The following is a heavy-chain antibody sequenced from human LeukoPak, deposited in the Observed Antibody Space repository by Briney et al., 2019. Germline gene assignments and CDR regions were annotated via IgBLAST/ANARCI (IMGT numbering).Heavy chain of an antibody. Sequence: PGRSLRLSCAASGFTFSSYGMHWVRQAPGKGLEWVAVISYDGSNKYYADSVKGRFTISRDNSKNTLYLQMNSLRAEDTAVYYCARSWEMTTVTTGLGVAGSWGQGTLVTVSS. D-gene: IGHD4-17*01. J-gene: IGHJ4*02. CDR2: ISYDGSNK. CDR3: ARSWEMTTVTTGLGVAGS. CDR1: GFTFSSYG. V-gene: IGHV3-30*03.